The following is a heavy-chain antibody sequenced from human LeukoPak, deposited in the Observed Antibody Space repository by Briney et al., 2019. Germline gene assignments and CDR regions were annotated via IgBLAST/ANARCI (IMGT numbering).Heavy chain of an antibody. CDR1: GFSFISYG. Sequence: GGSLRLSCAASGFSFISYGMHWVRQAPGKGLEWVAFIRYDGSEKYSTDSVKGRFTISRDNSKNTLYLRMNSLTAEDTAVYYCAKDRSYHYFDYWGQGTLVTVSS. D-gene: IGHD5-18*01. V-gene: IGHV3-30*02. CDR2: IRYDGSEK. J-gene: IGHJ4*02. CDR3: AKDRSYHYFDY.